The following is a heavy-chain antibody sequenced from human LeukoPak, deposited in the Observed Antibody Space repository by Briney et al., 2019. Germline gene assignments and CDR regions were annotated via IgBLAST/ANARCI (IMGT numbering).Heavy chain of an antibody. CDR2: MNPNSGNT. J-gene: IGHJ3*02. CDR3: AKRYGSYYRAFDI. D-gene: IGHD1-26*01. Sequence: ASVKVSCKASGYTFTSYDINWVRQATGQGLEWMGWMNPNSGNTGYAKKFQGRVTMTRNTSISTAYMELSSLRSEDTAVYYCAKRYGSYYRAFDIWGQGTMVTVSS. V-gene: IGHV1-8*01. CDR1: GYTFTSYD.